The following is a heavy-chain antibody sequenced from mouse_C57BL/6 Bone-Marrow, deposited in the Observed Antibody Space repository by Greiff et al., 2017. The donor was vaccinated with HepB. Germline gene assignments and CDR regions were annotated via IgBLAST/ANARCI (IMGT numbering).Heavy chain of an antibody. D-gene: IGHD1-1*01. CDR1: GYTFTSYW. J-gene: IGHJ4*01. CDR3: FITTVVAPYYAMDY. CDR2: IYPGNSDT. Sequence: EVQLQESGTVLARPGASVKMSCKTSGYTFTSYWMHWVKQRPGQGLEWIGAIYPGNSDTSYNQKFKGKAKLTAVTSASTAYMELSSLTNEDSAVYYCFITTVVAPYYAMDYWGQGTSVTVSS. V-gene: IGHV1-5*01.